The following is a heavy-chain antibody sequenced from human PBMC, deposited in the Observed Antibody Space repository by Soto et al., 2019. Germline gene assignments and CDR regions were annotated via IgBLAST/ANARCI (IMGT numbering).Heavy chain of an antibody. CDR1: GFSLSSTRMA. CDR2: IYWDDDK. CDR3: AHIVVAGLGYYFDY. V-gene: IGHV2-5*02. Sequence: QITLKESGPTLVKPTQTLTLTCTFSGFSLSSTRMAVGWIRQPPGKALEWLALIYWDDDKRYSPFLKSRHTITKDASKNQVVLTMANMDPVDTARYYCAHIVVAGLGYYFDYWRQGTLVTLSS. J-gene: IGHJ4*02. D-gene: IGHD6-19*01.